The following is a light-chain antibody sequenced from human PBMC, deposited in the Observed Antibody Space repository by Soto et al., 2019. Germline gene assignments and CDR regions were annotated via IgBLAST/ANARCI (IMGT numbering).Light chain of an antibody. CDR2: DAS. J-gene: IGKJ4*01. CDR1: QSVSSY. Sequence: EIVLTQSPATLSLSPGERATLSCRASQSVSSYLAWYQQKPGQAPWLLIYDASNRATGTPARFSGSGSGTDFTLTISSLEPEDFAVYYCQQRSNWPLTFGGGTKVQIK. V-gene: IGKV3-11*01. CDR3: QQRSNWPLT.